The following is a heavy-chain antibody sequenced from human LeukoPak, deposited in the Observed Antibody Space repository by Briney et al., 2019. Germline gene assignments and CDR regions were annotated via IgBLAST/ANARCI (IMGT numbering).Heavy chain of an antibody. Sequence: ASVKVSCKASGCTFTSYGISWVRQPPGQRLEWMGCISAYNGNTNYATKHQGRVTMTTDTSTSTAYMELRSLRSDDTAVYYCARDRYGYYDSSGYYYRDFDYWGQGTLVTVSS. V-gene: IGHV1-18*04. J-gene: IGHJ4*02. CDR2: ISAYNGNT. D-gene: IGHD3-22*01. CDR3: ARDRYGYYDSSGYYYRDFDY. CDR1: GCTFTSYG.